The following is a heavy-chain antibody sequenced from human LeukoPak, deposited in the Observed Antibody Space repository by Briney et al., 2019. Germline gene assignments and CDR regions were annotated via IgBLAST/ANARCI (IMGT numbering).Heavy chain of an antibody. D-gene: IGHD6-19*01. CDR1: GFAFSSFA. J-gene: IGHJ6*03. CDR3: TKELHVAVAVADYYYFYMDV. CDR2: INGGGNTT. Sequence: GGSLRLSCAASGFAFSSFAMGRVRQSPGKGLEWLSTINGGGNTTFYADSVKGRFTISRDNSKNALYLHMDSLRPDDTAIYYCTKELHVAVAVADYYYFYMDVWGRGTAVTVSS. V-gene: IGHV3-23*01.